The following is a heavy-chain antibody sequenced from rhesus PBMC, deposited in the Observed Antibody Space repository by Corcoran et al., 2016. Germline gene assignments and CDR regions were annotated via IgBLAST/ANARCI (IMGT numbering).Heavy chain of an antibody. CDR2: IYSSSGNT. CDR3: AIEFGGYYSGAAFDF. Sequence: QLQLQESGPGLVKPSETLSLTCAVSGGSISGGYGWGWIRQPPGKGLEGIGSIYSSSGNTYYNPSLKSRVTISTDTSKNQFSLKLSSVTAADTAVYYCAIEFGGYYSGAAFDFWGQGLRVTVSS. J-gene: IGHJ3*01. V-gene: IGHV4S7*01. D-gene: IGHD3-28*01. CDR1: GGSISGGYG.